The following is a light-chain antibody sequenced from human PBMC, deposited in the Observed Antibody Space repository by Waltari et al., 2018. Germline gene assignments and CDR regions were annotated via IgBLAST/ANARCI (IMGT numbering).Light chain of an antibody. Sequence: QSALTQPASVSGSLGQSITISCSGTSSDIGGYSYVSWYRQSPGKVPTLITYDINKSPSWVSERFSGSRSGNTATLTISGLQAEDEAHYFCSSHSSRITLIFGGGTKLTVL. V-gene: IGLV2-14*03. CDR2: DIN. CDR1: SSDIGGYSY. CDR3: SSHSSRITLI. J-gene: IGLJ2*01.